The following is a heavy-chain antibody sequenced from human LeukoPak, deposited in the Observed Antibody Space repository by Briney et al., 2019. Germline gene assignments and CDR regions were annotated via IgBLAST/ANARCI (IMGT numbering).Heavy chain of an antibody. CDR3: AGSFLTPGVIVGATSY. J-gene: IGHJ4*02. D-gene: IGHD1-26*01. CDR1: GGPFSGYY. CDR2: IYYSGST. V-gene: IGHV4-59*01. Sequence: SETLSLTCAVYGGPFSGYYWSWVRQPPGKGLERGGYIYYSGSTNYNPSLKSRVTISVDPSNNQVSLKLSSVTAADMAVYYCAGSFLTPGVIVGATSYWGQGTLVTVSS.